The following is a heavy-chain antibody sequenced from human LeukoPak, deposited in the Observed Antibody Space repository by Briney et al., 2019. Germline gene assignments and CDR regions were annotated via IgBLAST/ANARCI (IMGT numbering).Heavy chain of an antibody. D-gene: IGHD1-14*01. CDR3: AKETPNTGWFDP. CDR1: GYTFTGYY. V-gene: IGHV1-46*01. CDR2: INPSGDGT. Sequence: GASVKVSCKASGYTFTGYYMRWVRQAPGQGLEWMGVINPSGDGTNYPQRFQGRVTLTRDTSTSTVYMELTSLRSEDTAMYYCAKETPNTGWFDPWGQGTLVTVSS. J-gene: IGHJ5*02.